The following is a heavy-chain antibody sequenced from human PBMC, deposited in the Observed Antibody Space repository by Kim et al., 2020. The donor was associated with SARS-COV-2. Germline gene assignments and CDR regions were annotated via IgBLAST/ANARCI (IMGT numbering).Heavy chain of an antibody. CDR3: ARGATAGQGYYYYYMDV. CDR2: IYPGDSDT. Sequence: GESLKISCKGSGYRFTSYWIGWVRQMPGKGLEWMGIIYPGDSDTRYSPSFQGQVTISADKSISTAYLQWSSLKASDTAMYYCARGATAGQGYYYYYMDVWGKGTTVTVSS. CDR1: GYRFTSYW. J-gene: IGHJ6*03. D-gene: IGHD5-18*01. V-gene: IGHV5-51*01.